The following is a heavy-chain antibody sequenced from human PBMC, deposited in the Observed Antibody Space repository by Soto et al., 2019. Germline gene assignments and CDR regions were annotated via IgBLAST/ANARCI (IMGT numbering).Heavy chain of an antibody. D-gene: IGHD2-2*01. CDR3: ARHVGAQSPRYCSSTSCYLYYYYYYMDV. Sequence: SETLSLTCTVSGGSISSYYWSWIRQPPGKGLEWIGYIYYSGSTNYNPSLKSRVTISVDTSKNQFSLKLSSVTAADTAVYYCARHVGAQSPRYCSSTSCYLYYYYYYMDVWGKGTTVTVSS. CDR1: GGSISSYY. J-gene: IGHJ6*03. CDR2: IYYSGST. V-gene: IGHV4-59*08.